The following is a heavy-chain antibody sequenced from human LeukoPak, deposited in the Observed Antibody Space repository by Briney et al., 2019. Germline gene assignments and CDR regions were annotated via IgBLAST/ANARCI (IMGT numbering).Heavy chain of an antibody. CDR1: GGSISSSSYY. J-gene: IGHJ3*02. CDR2: ISGTGGST. CDR3: AKDLTPRDSRSWYTDAFDI. V-gene: IGHV3-23*01. D-gene: IGHD6-13*01. Sequence: TSETLSLTCTVSGGSISSSSYYWGWIRQPPGKGLEWVSAISGTGGSTYYADSVKGRFTISRDNSKNTLYLQMNSLRAEDTAVYYCAKDLTPRDSRSWYTDAFDIWGQGTMVTVSS.